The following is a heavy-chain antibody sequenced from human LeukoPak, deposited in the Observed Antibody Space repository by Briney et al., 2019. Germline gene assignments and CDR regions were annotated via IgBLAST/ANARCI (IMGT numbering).Heavy chain of an antibody. CDR2: IKKDGSEK. CDR3: ARDKGGNFDY. CDR1: GFTFSSYW. D-gene: IGHD2-15*01. J-gene: IGHJ4*02. V-gene: IGHV3-7*01. Sequence: PGGSLRLSCAASGFTFSSYWVSWVRQAPGKGLEWVANIKKDGSEKYSVDSVKGRFTISRDNAKTSLYLQMNTLRAEDTAVYYCARDKGGNFDYWGQGTLVTVSS.